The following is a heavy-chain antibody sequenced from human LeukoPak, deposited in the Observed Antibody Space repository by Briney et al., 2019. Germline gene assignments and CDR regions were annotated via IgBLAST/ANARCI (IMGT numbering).Heavy chain of an antibody. V-gene: IGHV4-4*07. D-gene: IGHD3-3*01. J-gene: IGHJ4*02. CDR3: ASTSYYDFWSGYIYYFDY. CDR1: GGSISSYY. Sequence: SETLSLTCTVSGGSISSYYWSWIRQPAGKGLEWIGRIYTSGSTNYNPSLKSRVTMSVDTSKNQFSLKLSSVTAADTAVYYCASTSYYDFWSGYIYYFDYWGQGTLVTVSS. CDR2: IYTSGST.